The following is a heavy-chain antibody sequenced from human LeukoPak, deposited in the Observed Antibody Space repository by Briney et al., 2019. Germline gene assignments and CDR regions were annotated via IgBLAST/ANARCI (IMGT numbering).Heavy chain of an antibody. CDR2: IRYDGSDK. CDR1: GFTFSSYG. J-gene: IGHJ4*02. D-gene: IGHD6-19*01. Sequence: PGGSLRLFCAASGFTFSSYGMHWVRQAPGKGLEWVAFIRYDGSDKYYADSVKGRFTISRDNSKNTLYLQMNSLRAEDTAVYYCAKGTDSSGWYKDYWGQGTLVTVSS. CDR3: AKGTDSSGWYKDY. V-gene: IGHV3-30*02.